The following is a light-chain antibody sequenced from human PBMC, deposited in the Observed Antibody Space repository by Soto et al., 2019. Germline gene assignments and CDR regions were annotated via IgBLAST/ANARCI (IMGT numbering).Light chain of an antibody. V-gene: IGKV3-11*01. J-gene: IGKJ4*01. CDR2: DAS. CDR3: QKRSDWPPLT. CDR1: QSVSNY. Sequence: ELVLTQSPATLSLSPGERATLSCRASQSVSNYLAWYQQKPGKAPSLLIHDASNRATGIPARFSGSGSGTDLALTISSLEPEDVAVYYCQKRSDWPPLTFGGGTKVEIK.